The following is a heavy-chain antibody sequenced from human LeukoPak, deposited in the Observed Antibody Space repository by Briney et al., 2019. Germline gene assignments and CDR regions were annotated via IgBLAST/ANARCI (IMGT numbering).Heavy chain of an antibody. CDR2: VYSGGET. V-gene: IGHV3-66*01. CDR1: GFTVTNYY. J-gene: IGHJ5*02. Sequence: LSGTSLRLSCAASGFTVTNYYMSWVRKAPGKGLEWVSVVYSGGETHHADSVKGRFTLSRDRSKNTLYLQMNSLRVEDTAVYYCTKDPDAWGQGTLVTVSS. CDR3: TKDPDA.